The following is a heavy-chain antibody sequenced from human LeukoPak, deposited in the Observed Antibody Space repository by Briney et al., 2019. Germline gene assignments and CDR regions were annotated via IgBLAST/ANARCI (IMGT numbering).Heavy chain of an antibody. Sequence: GGPLRLSCAASGFTFSSYEMNWVRQAPGKGLEWVSYISSSGSTIYYADSVKGRFTISRDNTKNSLYLQMNSLRAEDTAVYYCARGPMDYYDGSGFDYWGQGTLVTVSS. CDR3: ARGPMDYYDGSGFDY. J-gene: IGHJ4*02. D-gene: IGHD3-22*01. CDR1: GFTFSSYE. V-gene: IGHV3-48*03. CDR2: ISSSGSTI.